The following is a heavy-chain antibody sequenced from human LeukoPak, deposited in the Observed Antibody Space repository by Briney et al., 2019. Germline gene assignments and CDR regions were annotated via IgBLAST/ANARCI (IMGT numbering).Heavy chain of an antibody. CDR2: IRGSGTVT. CDR3: GRSLVYDGGFLWAVPQY. D-gene: IGHD2-15*01. CDR1: GFTLTSYA. V-gene: IGHV3-23*01. J-gene: IGHJ4*02. Sequence: GGTLRLSCAASGFTLTSYAMSWVRQPPGKGLEWVSVIRGSGTVTYFAASVKGRFTVSRDNSMNSLYLQMSSLTAEDTAIYCGGRSLVYDGGFLWAVPQYWGQGTLVTVSS.